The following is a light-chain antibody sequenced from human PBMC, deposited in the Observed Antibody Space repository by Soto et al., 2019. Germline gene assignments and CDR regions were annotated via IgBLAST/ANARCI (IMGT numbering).Light chain of an antibody. CDR3: QHAYTTPDMYS. V-gene: IGKV1-39*01. CDR2: AAS. Sequence: IEMTQSPSSLSASIGDRVTITCRASENIRNYFTWYQQRPGKAPKVLIFAASALEIGVPSRFSGNGSGTDFTLTISSLRPEDFGTYYCQHAYTTPDMYSFGQGTKLEIK. CDR1: ENIRNY. J-gene: IGKJ2*03.